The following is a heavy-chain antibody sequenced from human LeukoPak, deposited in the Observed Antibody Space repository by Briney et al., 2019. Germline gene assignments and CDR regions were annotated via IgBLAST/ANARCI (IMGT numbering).Heavy chain of an antibody. CDR2: IYYSGST. CDR3: ARGCVVVPAAMGWFDP. J-gene: IGHJ5*02. D-gene: IGHD2-2*01. V-gene: IGHV4-61*01. CDR1: GGSVSSGSYY. Sequence: SETLSLTCTVSGGSVSSGSYYWSWIRQPPGKGLEWIGYIYYSGSTNYNPSLKSRVTISVDTSKNQFSLKLSSVTAADTAVYYRARGCVVVPAAMGWFDPWGQGTLVTVSS.